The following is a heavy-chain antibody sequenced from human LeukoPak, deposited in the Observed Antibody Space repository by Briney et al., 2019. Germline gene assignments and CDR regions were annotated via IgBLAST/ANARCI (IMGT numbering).Heavy chain of an antibody. Sequence: GGSLRLSCAASGFTFNSYGIPWVRQAPGKGLEWVAVISYDGRNKYYADSVKGRFTISRDNSKNTLYLQMNSLRVEDTAVYYCTRGTVRSSFDYWGQGTLVTVSS. D-gene: IGHD3-3*01. V-gene: IGHV3-30*03. J-gene: IGHJ4*02. CDR2: ISYDGRNK. CDR1: GFTFNSYG. CDR3: TRGTVRSSFDY.